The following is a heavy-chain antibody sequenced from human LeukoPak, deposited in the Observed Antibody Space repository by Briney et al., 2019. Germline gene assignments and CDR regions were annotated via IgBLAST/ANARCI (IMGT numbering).Heavy chain of an antibody. CDR1: GSTFSDYY. CDR3: ARVSSTTPDAFDI. Sequence: GGSLRLSCAASGSTFSDYYMSWIRQAPGEGLEWVSYISSSGSTIYYADSVKGRFTISRDNAKNSLYLQMNSLRAGDTAVYYCARVSSTTPDAFDIWGQGTMVTVSS. CDR2: ISSSGSTI. V-gene: IGHV3-11*01. J-gene: IGHJ3*02. D-gene: IGHD1-26*01.